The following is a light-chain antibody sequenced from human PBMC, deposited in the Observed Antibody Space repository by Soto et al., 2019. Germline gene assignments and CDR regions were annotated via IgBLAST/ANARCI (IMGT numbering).Light chain of an antibody. J-gene: IGKJ1*01. Sequence: EIVITPSQATLSVSPAERASLSCRASESTNNYLVWYQQTPGQAPRLLIVGASTRAAGIPPRFSGSGSATEFTLPTSSRQSEDVAVYYCQQYNNWPRTFGQGTKVAIK. V-gene: IGKV3-15*01. CDR3: QQYNNWPRT. CDR2: GAS. CDR1: ESTNNY.